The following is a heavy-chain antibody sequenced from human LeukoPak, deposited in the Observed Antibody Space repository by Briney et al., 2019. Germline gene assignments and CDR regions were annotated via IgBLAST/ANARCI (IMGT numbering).Heavy chain of an antibody. CDR3: ARVRNWGNYFDY. Sequence: PSETLSLTCTVSGGSISSSSYYWGWIRQPPGKGLEWIGSIYYSGSTYYNPSLKSRVTISVDTSKNQFSLKLSSVTAADTAVYYCARVRNWGNYFDYWGQGTLVTVSS. CDR2: IYYSGST. D-gene: IGHD7-27*01. J-gene: IGHJ4*02. CDR1: GGSISSSSYY. V-gene: IGHV4-39*01.